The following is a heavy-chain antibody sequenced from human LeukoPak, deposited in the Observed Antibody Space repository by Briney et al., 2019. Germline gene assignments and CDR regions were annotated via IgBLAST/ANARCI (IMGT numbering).Heavy chain of an antibody. D-gene: IGHD5-18*01. Sequence: SETLSLTCTVSGGSISSYYWSWIRQPPGKGLEWIGYIYYSGSTNYNPSLKSRVTMSVDTSKNQFSLRLSSVTAADTAVYSCARHPERYSYFDYWGQGTLVTVSS. V-gene: IGHV4-59*08. CDR3: ARHPERYSYFDY. CDR2: IYYSGST. J-gene: IGHJ4*02. CDR1: GGSISSYY.